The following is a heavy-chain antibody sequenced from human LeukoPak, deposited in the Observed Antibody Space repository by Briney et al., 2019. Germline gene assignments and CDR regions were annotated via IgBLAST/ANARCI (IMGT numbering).Heavy chain of an antibody. V-gene: IGHV3-30*01. CDR1: GFTFSSYA. J-gene: IGHJ4*02. D-gene: IGHD3-16*01. CDR3: ARTAGYDYVWGSYSD. Sequence: TGGSLRLSCAASGFTFSSYAMHWVRQAPGKGLEWVAVISYDGSNKYYADSVKGRFTISRDNSKNTLYLQMNSLRAEDTAVYYCARTAGYDYVWGSYSDWGQGTLVTVSS. CDR2: ISYDGSNK.